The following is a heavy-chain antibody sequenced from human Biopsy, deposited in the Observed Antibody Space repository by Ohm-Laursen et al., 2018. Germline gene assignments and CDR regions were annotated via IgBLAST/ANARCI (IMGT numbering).Heavy chain of an antibody. D-gene: IGHD3-10*01. J-gene: IGHJ3*01. V-gene: IGHV4-59*08. CDR3: ARRLPLRGFAFDV. CDR2: IYYRGNT. Sequence: SETLSLTCTVSGDSITSYFWNWIRQAPGKGLEWIGNIYYRGNTNYSPSLKSRATISLDSSKNQFSLSLNSVTATDTAVYYCARRLPLRGFAFDVWGQGTVVTVS. CDR1: GDSITSYF.